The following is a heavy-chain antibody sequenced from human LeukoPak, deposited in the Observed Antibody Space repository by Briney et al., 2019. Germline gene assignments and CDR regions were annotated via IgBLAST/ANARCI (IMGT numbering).Heavy chain of an antibody. V-gene: IGHV3-48*04. CDR1: GFPFNGYT. Sequence: GGSLRLSCETSGFPFNGYTVHWVRQAPGKGLEWVSYISSSGSTIYYADSVKGRFTISRDNAKNSLYLQMNSLRAEDTAVYYCAELGITMIGGVWGKGTTVTISS. J-gene: IGHJ6*04. D-gene: IGHD3-10*02. CDR2: ISSSGSTI. CDR3: AELGITMIGGV.